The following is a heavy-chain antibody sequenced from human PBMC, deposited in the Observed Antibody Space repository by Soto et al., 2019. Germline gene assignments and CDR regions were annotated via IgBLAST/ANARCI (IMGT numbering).Heavy chain of an antibody. J-gene: IGHJ6*02. CDR3: AGTPSGIAGVNYYYGMDV. CDR2: IYHSGST. CDR1: GGSISSSNW. D-gene: IGHD2-15*01. V-gene: IGHV4-4*02. Sequence: QVQLQESGPGLVKPSGTLSLTCAVSGGSISSSNWWSWVRQPPGKGLERIGEIYHSGSTNYNPSLKSRVTISVDRSQNQFSLKLSSVPAADTAVYYCAGTPSGIAGVNYYYGMDVWGQGTTVTVSS.